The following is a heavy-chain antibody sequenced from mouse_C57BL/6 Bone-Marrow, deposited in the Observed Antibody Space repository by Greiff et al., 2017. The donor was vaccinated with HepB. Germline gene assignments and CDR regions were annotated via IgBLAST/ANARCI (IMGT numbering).Heavy chain of an antibody. J-gene: IGHJ1*03. CDR1: GYTFTSYG. CDR2: IYPRSGNT. D-gene: IGHD1-1*01. Sequence: QVQLQESGAELARPGASVKLSCKASGYTFTSYGISWVKQRTGQGLEWIGEIYPRSGNTYYNEKFKGKATLTADKSSSTAYMELRSLTSEDSAVYFCASSYLYWYFDVWGTGTTVTVSS. CDR3: ASSYLYWYFDV. V-gene: IGHV1-81*01.